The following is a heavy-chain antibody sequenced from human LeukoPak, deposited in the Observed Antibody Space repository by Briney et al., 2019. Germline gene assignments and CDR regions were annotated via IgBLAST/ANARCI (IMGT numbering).Heavy chain of an antibody. CDR2: INPSGGST. D-gene: IGHD3-22*01. CDR1: GYTFTSYY. CDR3: ASEPLDYYDSSGYCLDY. J-gene: IGHJ4*02. V-gene: IGHV1-46*01. Sequence: ASVKVSCKASGYTFTSYYMHWVRQAPGQGLEWMGIINPSGGSTSYAQKFQGRVTMTRDTSTSTVYMELSSLRSEDTAVYYCASEPLDYYDSSGYCLDYGGQGTLVTVSS.